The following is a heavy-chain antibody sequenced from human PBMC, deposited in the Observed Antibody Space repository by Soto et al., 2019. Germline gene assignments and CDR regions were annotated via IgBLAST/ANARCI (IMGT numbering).Heavy chain of an antibody. Sequence: EVQLVESGGGLVKPGGSLRLSCAASGFTFSSYSMNWVRQAPWKGLEWVSSISSSSSYIYYADSVKGRFTISRDNAKNSLYLQMNSLRAEDTAVYYCARELRDVDWYFDLWGRGTLVTVSS. V-gene: IGHV3-21*01. CDR3: ARELRDVDWYFDL. CDR2: ISSSSSYI. J-gene: IGHJ2*01. CDR1: GFTFSSYS. D-gene: IGHD2-8*01.